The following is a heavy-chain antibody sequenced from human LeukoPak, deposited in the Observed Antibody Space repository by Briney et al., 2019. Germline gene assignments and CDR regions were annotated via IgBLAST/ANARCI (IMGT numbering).Heavy chain of an antibody. J-gene: IGHJ4*02. CDR3: VRGSGWYGSY. D-gene: IGHD6-19*01. CDR1: GGSISSYY. CDR2: IYYSGST. Sequence: PSETLSLTCTVSGGSISSYYWSWIRQPPGKGLEWIGYIYYSGSTNYNPSLKSRVTISVDTSKNQFSLKLSSVTAADTAVYYCVRGSGWYGSYWGQGTLVTVSS. V-gene: IGHV4-59*08.